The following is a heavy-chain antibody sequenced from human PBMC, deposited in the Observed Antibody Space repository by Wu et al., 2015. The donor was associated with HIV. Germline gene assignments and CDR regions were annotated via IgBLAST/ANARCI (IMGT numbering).Heavy chain of an antibody. CDR1: GGTFSSYA. V-gene: IGHV1-69*05. CDR2: IIPIFGTA. Sequence: QVQLVQSGAEVKKPGSSVKVSCKASGGTFSSYAISWVRQAPGQGLEWMGGIIPIFGTANYAQKFQGRVTITTDESTSTAYMELSSLRSEDTAVYYCARDPQDYYDSSGHIAGAFDIWGQGTMVTVSS. D-gene: IGHD3-22*01. CDR3: ARDPQDYYDSSGHIAGAFDI. J-gene: IGHJ3*02.